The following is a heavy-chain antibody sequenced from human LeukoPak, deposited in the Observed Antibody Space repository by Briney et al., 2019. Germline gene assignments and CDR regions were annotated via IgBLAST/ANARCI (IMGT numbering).Heavy chain of an antibody. Sequence: ASVQVSCQASGYTFTSYAINWVRQATGQGLEWMGWMNPHSGNTGYAQKFQGRVTMTRNTSITTAYMELSSLGSEDTAVYYCARVNYYGSGAPPDYYYYGMDVWGQGTTVTVSS. CDR3: ARVNYYGSGAPPDYYYYGMDV. CDR2: MNPHSGNT. J-gene: IGHJ6*02. CDR1: GYTFTSYA. D-gene: IGHD3-10*01. V-gene: IGHV1-8*01.